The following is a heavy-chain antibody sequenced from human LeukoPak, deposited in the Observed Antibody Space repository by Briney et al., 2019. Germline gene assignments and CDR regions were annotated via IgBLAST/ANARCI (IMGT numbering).Heavy chain of an antibody. CDR2: IHYSGTT. V-gene: IGHV4-39*07. D-gene: IGHD3-16*02. J-gene: IGHJ3*02. CDR3: ARSIGGVIVEDAFDI. CDR1: GGSISDGTYY. Sequence: SSETLSLTCTVSGGSISDGTYYWGWIRQPPGKGLEWIGTIHYSGTTHYNRSLKSRVTISVDTSKNQFSLKLSSVTAADTAVDYCARSIGGVIVEDAFDIWGQGTMVTVSS.